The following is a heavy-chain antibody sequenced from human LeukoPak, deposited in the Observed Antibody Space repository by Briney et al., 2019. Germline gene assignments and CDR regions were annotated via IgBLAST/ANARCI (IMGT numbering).Heavy chain of an antibody. CDR3: ATMGLVGANVGWFDP. V-gene: IGHV1-24*01. J-gene: IGHJ5*02. Sequence: ASVKVSCKVTGYTLTELSMHWVRQAPGKGLEWMGGFDPEDGETIYAQKFQGRVTMTEDTSTDTAYMELSSLRSEDTAVYYCATMGLVGANVGWFDPWGQGTLVTVSS. D-gene: IGHD1-26*01. CDR2: FDPEDGET. CDR1: GYTLTELS.